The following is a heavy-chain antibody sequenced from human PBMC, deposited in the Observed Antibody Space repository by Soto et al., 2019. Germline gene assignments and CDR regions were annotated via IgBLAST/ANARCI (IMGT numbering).Heavy chain of an antibody. CDR3: ARAEPAGFGVMTASHYYGMDV. CDR1: GFTFSGYA. V-gene: IGHV3-30*09. CDR2: ISYDGSNK. D-gene: IGHD3-3*01. J-gene: IGHJ6*02. Sequence: VELVESGGGVVQPGRSLRLSCAASGFTFSGYALHWVRQTPGKGLEWMAVISYDGSNKYYAGSVEGQFAISRDNSKNTLFLQMNSLRTEDTAIYYCARAEPAGFGVMTASHYYGMDVWGQGTTVTVSS.